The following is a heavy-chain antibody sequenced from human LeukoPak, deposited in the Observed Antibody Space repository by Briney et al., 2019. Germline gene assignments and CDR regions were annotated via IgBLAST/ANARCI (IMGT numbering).Heavy chain of an antibody. CDR3: AKPFRFGGLSAG. CDR1: GFTFSSYA. CDR2: ITSISNTI. Sequence: GGSLRLSCAASGFTFSSYAMNWVRQPPGKGLEWISYITSISNTIHYADPVKGRFTISRDNARNSLYLQMNTLRAEDTAVYYCAKPFRFGGLSAGWGQGTLVTVSS. D-gene: IGHD3-10*01. V-gene: IGHV3-48*01. J-gene: IGHJ4*02.